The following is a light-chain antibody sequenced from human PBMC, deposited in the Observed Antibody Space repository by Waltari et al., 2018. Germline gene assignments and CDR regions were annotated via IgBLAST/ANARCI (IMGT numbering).Light chain of an antibody. CDR3: QAWGSNSVV. J-gene: IGLJ2*01. Sequence: YELTQPPSASVSAGHTASITSPGAHLAYNHVFWYQQKPGQSPVLLIYQDTKRPSGIPERFSGSNSGNTATLTISGTQAMDEADYYCQAWGSNSVVFGGGTKLTVL. CDR2: QDT. CDR1: HLAYNH. V-gene: IGLV3-1*01.